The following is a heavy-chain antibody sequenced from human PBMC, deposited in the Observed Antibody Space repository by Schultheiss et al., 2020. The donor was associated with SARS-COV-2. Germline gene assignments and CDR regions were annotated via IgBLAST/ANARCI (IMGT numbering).Heavy chain of an antibody. CDR2: INAGNGNT. CDR3: ARRAIVVVPAASPPVDY. CDR1: GYTFTSYA. D-gene: IGHD2-2*01. Sequence: GGSLRLSCKASGYTFTSYAMHWVRQAPGQRLEWMGWINAGNGNTKYSQKFQGRVTITRDTSASTAYMELSSLRSEDTAVYYCARRAIVVVPAASPPVDYWGQGTLVTVSS. V-gene: IGHV1-3*01. J-gene: IGHJ4*02.